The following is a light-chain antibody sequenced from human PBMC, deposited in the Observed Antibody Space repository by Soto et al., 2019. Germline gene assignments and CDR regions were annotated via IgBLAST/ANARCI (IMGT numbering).Light chain of an antibody. CDR3: QQSYSTPKGIT. CDR2: AAS. CDR1: QSISSY. V-gene: IGKV1-39*01. J-gene: IGKJ3*01. Sequence: DIQMTQSPSSLSASVGDRVTITCRASQSISSYLNWYQQKPGKAPKLLIYAASSLQSGVPSRFSGSGSGTEFALTISSLQPEDFATYYCQQSYSTPKGITFGPGTKVDIK.